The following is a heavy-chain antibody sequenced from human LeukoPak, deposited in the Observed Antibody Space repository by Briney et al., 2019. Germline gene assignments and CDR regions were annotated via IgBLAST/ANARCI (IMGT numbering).Heavy chain of an antibody. Sequence: ASVKVSCKASGYTFTGYYMHWVRQAPGQGLEWMGWINPNSGGTNYAQKFQGWVTMTRDTSISTAYMELSRLRSDDTAVYYCARALQYCSSTSCYYFDYWGQGTLVTVSS. V-gene: IGHV1-2*04. CDR3: ARALQYCSSTSCYYFDY. CDR2: INPNSGGT. D-gene: IGHD2-2*01. CDR1: GYTFTGYY. J-gene: IGHJ4*02.